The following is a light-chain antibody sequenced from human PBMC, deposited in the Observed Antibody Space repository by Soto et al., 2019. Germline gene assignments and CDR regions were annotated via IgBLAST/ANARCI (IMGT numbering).Light chain of an antibody. CDR1: QTISRW. J-gene: IGKJ3*01. Sequence: MTQSPSTLSASLGDTVTITCRASQTISRWLAWYQQKPGQAPRLLIYGASTRATGIPARFSGSGSGTEFTLTISSLQSEDFAVYYCQQYDSWPFTFGPGTKVDIK. V-gene: IGKV3-15*01. CDR2: GAS. CDR3: QQYDSWPFT.